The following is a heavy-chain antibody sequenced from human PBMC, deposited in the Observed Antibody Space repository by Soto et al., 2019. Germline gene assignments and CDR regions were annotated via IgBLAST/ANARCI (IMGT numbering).Heavy chain of an antibody. V-gene: IGHV3-74*01. Sequence: PGGSLRLSCVASGFVFEVYWMHWVRQVPGKGLEWVSRISDDGVRTDYADSVRGRFTISRDNANNALYLQMNALRGEDTAVYFCTRGPRPSSVGTGAVWGRGALVTVSS. CDR1: GFVFEVYW. CDR3: TRGPRPSSVGTGAV. D-gene: IGHD2-2*01. J-gene: IGHJ4*02. CDR2: ISDDGVRT.